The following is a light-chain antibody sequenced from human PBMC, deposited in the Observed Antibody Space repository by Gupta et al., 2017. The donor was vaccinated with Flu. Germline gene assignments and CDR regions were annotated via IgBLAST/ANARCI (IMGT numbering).Light chain of an antibody. J-gene: IGLJ3*02. CDR2: GVY. CDR1: SSDVGGKNY. CDR3: CSYGDNWV. Sequence: GQSVAISCTGTSSDVGGKNYVSWYQQHPGKAPKLIIYGVYQRPSGVPDRFSGSKSGNTASLTISGLQAEDEADYYCCSYGDNWVFGGGTKLTVL. V-gene: IGLV2-11*03.